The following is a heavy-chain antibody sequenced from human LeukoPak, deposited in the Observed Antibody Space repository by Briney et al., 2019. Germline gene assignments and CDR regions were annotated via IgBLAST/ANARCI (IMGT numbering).Heavy chain of an antibody. J-gene: IGHJ3*02. CDR3: ARAKWELLRGAFDI. D-gene: IGHD1-26*01. Sequence: PGGSLRLSCAASGFTFDDYAMHWVRQAPGKGLEWVSGISWNSGSIGYADSVKGRFTISRDDSKNTLYLQMNSLRAEDTALYYCARAKWELLRGAFDIWGQGTMVTVSS. CDR1: GFTFDDYA. CDR2: ISWNSGSI. V-gene: IGHV3-9*01.